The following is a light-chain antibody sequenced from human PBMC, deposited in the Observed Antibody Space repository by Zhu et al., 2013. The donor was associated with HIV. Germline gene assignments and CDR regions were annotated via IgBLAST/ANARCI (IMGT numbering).Light chain of an antibody. CDR3: QNYNGAPWT. V-gene: IGKV1-27*01. CDR1: QGISDR. Sequence: DIQMTQSPSSLSASVGDKVTITCRASQGISDRLAWFQQKPGKAPNLLMYGASTLQSGVPSRFSGSGSGTDFTLTITSLQPEDVATYYCQNYNGAPWTFGQGTRVEIK. J-gene: IGKJ1*01. CDR2: GAS.